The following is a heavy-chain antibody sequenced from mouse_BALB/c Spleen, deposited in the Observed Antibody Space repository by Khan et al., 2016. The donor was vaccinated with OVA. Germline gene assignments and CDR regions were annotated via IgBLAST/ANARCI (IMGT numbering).Heavy chain of an antibody. D-gene: IGHD2-4*01. Sequence: VQLQESGPGLVQPSQSLSITCTVSGFSVNNYSVHWVRQSPGKGLEWLGVIWRAGCTDYNAAVISRLTISMDNSRSQVFFKMNSLQPNDTAIYYCARRGYDYGRGALFAYWGQGTLVTVSA. V-gene: IGHV2-2*02. CDR2: IWRAGCT. J-gene: IGHJ3*01. CDR3: ARRGYDYGRGALFAY. CDR1: GFSVNNYS.